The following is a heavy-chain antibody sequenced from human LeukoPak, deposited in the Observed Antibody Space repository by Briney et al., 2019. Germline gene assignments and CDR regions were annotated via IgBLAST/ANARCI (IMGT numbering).Heavy chain of an antibody. D-gene: IGHD3-22*01. CDR3: AKVSTSFWYYYDSSGYLY. V-gene: IGHV3-23*01. CDR2: ISGKDGST. J-gene: IGHJ4*02. CDR1: GFTFSGYV. Sequence: PGGSLRLSCAASGFTFSGYVMSWVRQAPGKGLEWVSVISGKDGSTYYADSVKGRFTISRDNSKNTLYLQMNSLRAEDTAVYYCAKVSTSFWYYYDSSGYLYWGQGTLVIVSS.